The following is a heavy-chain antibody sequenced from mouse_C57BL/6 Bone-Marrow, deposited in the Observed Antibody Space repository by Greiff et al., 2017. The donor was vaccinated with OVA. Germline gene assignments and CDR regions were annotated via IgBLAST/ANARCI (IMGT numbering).Heavy chain of an antibody. J-gene: IGHJ3*01. D-gene: IGHD2-2*01. CDR1: GYSFTGYY. Sequence: VQLKESGPELVKPGASVKISCKASGYSFTGYYMNWVKQSPEKSLEWIGEINPSTGGTTYNQKFKAKATLTVDKSSSTAYMQLKSLTSEDSAVYDCARWDGYDWFAYWGQGTLVTVSA. V-gene: IGHV1-42*01. CDR2: INPSTGGT. CDR3: ARWDGYDWFAY.